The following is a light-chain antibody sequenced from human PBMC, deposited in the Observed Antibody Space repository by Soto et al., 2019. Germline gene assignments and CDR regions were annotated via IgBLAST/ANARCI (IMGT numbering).Light chain of an antibody. CDR2: AAS. CDR3: QQYGSSPPEYT. J-gene: IGKJ2*01. Sequence: EIVLTQSPATLSLSPGERATLSCGASQSVSRNYVAWYQQKPGLAPSLVMYAASTRATGIPDRFSGSGSGTDFTLTISRLEPEDFAVYFCQQYGSSPPEYTFGQGTKLEIK. V-gene: IGKV3D-20*01. CDR1: QSVSRNY.